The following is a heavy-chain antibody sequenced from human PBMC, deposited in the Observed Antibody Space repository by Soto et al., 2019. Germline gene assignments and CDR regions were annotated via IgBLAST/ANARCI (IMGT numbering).Heavy chain of an antibody. D-gene: IGHD2-15*01. CDR2: ISGSGGST. Sequence: GGSLRLSCAASGFTFSSYAMSWVRQAPGKGLEWVSAISGSGGSTYYADSVKGRFTISRDNSKNTLYLQMNSLRAEDTAVYYCAKDSGPFYCSGGSCYSDYWGQGTLVTVSS. CDR3: AKDSGPFYCSGGSCYSDY. J-gene: IGHJ4*02. V-gene: IGHV3-23*01. CDR1: GFTFSSYA.